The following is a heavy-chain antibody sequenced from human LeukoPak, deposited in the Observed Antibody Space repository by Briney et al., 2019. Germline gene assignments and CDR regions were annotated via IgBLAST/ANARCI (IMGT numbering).Heavy chain of an antibody. Sequence: GASVTVSCTASGGTFSSYAISWVRQAPGQGLEWMGRIIPILGIANYAQKFQGRVTITADKSTSTAYMELSSLRSEDTAVYYCARVSSSWYGFDPWGQGTLVTVSS. CDR2: IIPILGIA. CDR1: GGTFSSYA. V-gene: IGHV1-69*04. D-gene: IGHD6-13*01. J-gene: IGHJ5*02. CDR3: ARVSSSWYGFDP.